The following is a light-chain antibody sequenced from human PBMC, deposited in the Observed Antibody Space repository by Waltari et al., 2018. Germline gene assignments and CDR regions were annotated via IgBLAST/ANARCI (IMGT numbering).Light chain of an antibody. CDR3: QQANSFPPFT. CDR2: GAS. J-gene: IGKJ3*01. Sequence: DIQMTQSPSSVSASVGDRVTLTCRASQCISSWLVWYQQKPGKAPKLLIYGASSLQSGVPSRFNGSGSGTDFTLTISSLQPEDFATYYCQQANSFPPFTFGPGTKVDIK. V-gene: IGKV1-12*01. CDR1: QCISSW.